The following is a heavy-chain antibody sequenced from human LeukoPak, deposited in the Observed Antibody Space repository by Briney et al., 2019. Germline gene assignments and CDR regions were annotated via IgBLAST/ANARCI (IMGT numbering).Heavy chain of an antibody. J-gene: IGHJ5*02. CDR3: ARAGGGPAAIIPNWFDP. CDR2: VNPDGSDK. CDR1: GFTFSTYW. Sequence: GGSLRLSCATSGFTFSTYWMSWVRQAPGKGLEWVAIVNPDGSDKYYVDSVKGRFTISRDNAKNSLYLQMNTLRGEDTAVYYCARAGGGPAAIIPNWFDPWGQGTLVTVSS. V-gene: IGHV3-7*03. D-gene: IGHD2-2*02.